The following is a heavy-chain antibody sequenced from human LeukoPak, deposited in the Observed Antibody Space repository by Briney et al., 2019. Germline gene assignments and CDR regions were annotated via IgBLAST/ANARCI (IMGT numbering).Heavy chain of an antibody. CDR3: ARDSDSSWYWNY. CDR2: INHSGST. CDR1: GDSINNYC. V-gene: IGHV4-34*01. D-gene: IGHD6-13*01. Sequence: SETLSLTCTVSGDSINNYCWSWIRQPPGKGLEWIGEINHSGSTNYNPSLKSRVTISVDTSKNQFSLKLSSVTAADTAVYYCARDSDSSWYWNYWAQGTLVTVSS. J-gene: IGHJ4*02.